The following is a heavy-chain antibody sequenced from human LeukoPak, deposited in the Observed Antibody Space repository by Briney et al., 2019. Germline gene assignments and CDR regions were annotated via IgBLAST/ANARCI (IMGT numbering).Heavy chain of an antibody. D-gene: IGHD3-10*01. Sequence: GGSLRLSCAASGFTFNNAWMSWVRQAPGKGLEWFGRIKSKTDGGTTDYAAPVKGRFTISRDDSKNTLNLQMNSLKTEDTAVYYCTTVTSGSGTYHKYYFDYWGQGTLVTVYS. CDR3: TTVTSGSGTYHKYYFDY. J-gene: IGHJ4*02. CDR2: IKSKTDGGTT. V-gene: IGHV3-15*01. CDR1: GFTFNNAW.